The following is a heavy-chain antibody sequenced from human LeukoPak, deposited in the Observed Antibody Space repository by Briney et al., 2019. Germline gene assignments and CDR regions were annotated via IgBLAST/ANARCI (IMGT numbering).Heavy chain of an antibody. CDR2: INHSGSI. CDR1: GGSFSGYY. J-gene: IGHJ4*02. D-gene: IGHD3-22*01. Sequence: SETLSLTCAVYGGSFSGYYWSWIRQPPGKGLEWIGEINHSGSINYNPSLKSRVTISVDTSKNQFSLKLSSVTAADTAVYYCARLGYDSSGYYYNFDYWGQGTLVTVSS. V-gene: IGHV4-34*01. CDR3: ARLGYDSSGYYYNFDY.